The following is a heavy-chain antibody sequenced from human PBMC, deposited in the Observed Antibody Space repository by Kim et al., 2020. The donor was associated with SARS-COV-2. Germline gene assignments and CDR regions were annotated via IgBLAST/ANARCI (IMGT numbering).Heavy chain of an antibody. D-gene: IGHD2-8*01. CDR2: ITSGGST. CDR3: SRGMMYDDV. CDR1: GFSVSSYY. Sequence: GGSLRLSCAASGFSVSSYYMNWVRQAPGKGLEWVAAITSGGSTYFYDDSKRRCSTTTDNYKNSPLHLIINIRAEETAVYYFSRGMMYDDVWG. V-gene: IGHV3-53*05. J-gene: IGHJ6*01.